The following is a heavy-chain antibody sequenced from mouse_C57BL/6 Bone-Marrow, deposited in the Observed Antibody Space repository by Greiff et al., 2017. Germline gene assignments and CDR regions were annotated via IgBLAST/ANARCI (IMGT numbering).Heavy chain of an antibody. D-gene: IGHD1-2*01. J-gene: IGHJ1*03. CDR3: ARVAYGRGWYFDV. CDR1: GYSITSGYY. V-gene: IGHV3-6*01. Sequence: VQLQQSGPGLVKPSQSLSLTCSVTGYSITSGYYWNWIRQFPGNKLEWMGYISYDGSNNYNPSLKNRISITRDTSKNQFFLKLNSVTTEDTATYYCARVAYGRGWYFDVWGTGTTVTVSS. CDR2: ISYDGSN.